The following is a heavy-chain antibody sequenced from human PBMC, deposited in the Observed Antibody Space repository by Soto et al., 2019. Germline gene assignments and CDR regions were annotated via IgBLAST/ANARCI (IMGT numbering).Heavy chain of an antibody. CDR1: GFPFSSYG. D-gene: IGHD3-22*01. CDR3: AKEPIVVASPTYFDT. V-gene: IGHV3-30*18. Sequence: VQLVESGGGVVQPGRSLRLSCAGSGFPFSSYGMHWVRQAPGKGLEWVAVIAYDGTRDKYADSVQGRFTISRDNSDNTLFLQMNSLTPEDTALYYCAKEPIVVASPTYFDTWGQGTLVTVSS. J-gene: IGHJ4*02. CDR2: IAYDGTRD.